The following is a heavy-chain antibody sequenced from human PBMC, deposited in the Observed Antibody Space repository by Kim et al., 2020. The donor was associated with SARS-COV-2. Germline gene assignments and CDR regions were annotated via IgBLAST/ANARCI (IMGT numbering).Heavy chain of an antibody. CDR1: GYTFTGYY. Sequence: ASVKVSCKASGYTFTGYYMHWVRQAPGQGLEWMGLINPNSGGTNYAQKFQGRGTMTRDTSISTAYMELSRLRSDDPAVYYCARRAGNSIAEYFQHWGQGTLVTVSS. J-gene: IGHJ1*01. V-gene: IGHV1-2*06. CDR2: INPNSGGT. D-gene: IGHD4-4*01. CDR3: ARRAGNSIAEYFQH.